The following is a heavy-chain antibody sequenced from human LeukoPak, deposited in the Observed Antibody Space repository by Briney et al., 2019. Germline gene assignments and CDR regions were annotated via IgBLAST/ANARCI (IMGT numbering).Heavy chain of an antibody. D-gene: IGHD6-13*01. CDR3: ARERIAAAGTLIWFDP. V-gene: IGHV4-4*07. CDR1: GGSFSGYY. Sequence: SETLSLTCAVYGGSFSGYYWSWIRQPPGKGLEWIGRIYTSGSTNYNPSLKGRVTMSVDTSKNQFSLKLSSVTAADTAVYYCARERIAAAGTLIWFDPWGQGTLVTVSS. CDR2: IYTSGST. J-gene: IGHJ5*02.